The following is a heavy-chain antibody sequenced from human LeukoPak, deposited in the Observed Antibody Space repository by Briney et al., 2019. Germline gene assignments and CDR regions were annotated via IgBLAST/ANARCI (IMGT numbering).Heavy chain of an antibody. CDR1: GGSISSSSYY. J-gene: IGHJ3*02. D-gene: IGHD2-15*01. CDR2: IYYSGST. Sequence: SETLSLTCTVSGGSISSSSYYWGWIRQHPGKGLEWIGYIYYSGSTYYNPSLKSRVTISVDTSKNQFSLKLSSVTAADTAVYYCARDHDYCSGGSCYSRGGFDIWGQGTMVTVSS. V-gene: IGHV4-31*03. CDR3: ARDHDYCSGGSCYSRGGFDI.